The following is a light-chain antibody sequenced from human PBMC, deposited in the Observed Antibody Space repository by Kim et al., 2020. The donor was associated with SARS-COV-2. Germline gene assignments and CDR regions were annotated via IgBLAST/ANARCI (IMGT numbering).Light chain of an antibody. CDR2: SAF. CDR3: QQYNNWPYT. J-gene: IGKJ2*01. V-gene: IGKV3-15*01. Sequence: EIVMTQSPATLSVSPGERATLSCRTSQSVSSDLAWYQQKAGPPPRLLIYSAFTRATGIPARFSGSGSGTEFTLTISSLQSEDFAVYYCQQYNNWPYTFGQGTKLEI. CDR1: QSVSSD.